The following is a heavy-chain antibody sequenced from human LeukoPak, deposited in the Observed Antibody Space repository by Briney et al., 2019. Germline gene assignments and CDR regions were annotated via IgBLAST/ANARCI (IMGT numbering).Heavy chain of an antibody. CDR1: GYTFTGYY. J-gene: IGHJ4*02. Sequence: ASVKVSCKASGYTFTGYYMHWVRQAPGQGVEWMGWINPNSGGTNYAQKFQGRVTMTRDTSINTAYMELSRLTSDDTAVYYCARELIRAFYYFDSWGQGTLVTVSS. V-gene: IGHV1-2*02. CDR2: INPNSGGT. CDR3: ARELIRAFYYFDS. D-gene: IGHD3-22*01.